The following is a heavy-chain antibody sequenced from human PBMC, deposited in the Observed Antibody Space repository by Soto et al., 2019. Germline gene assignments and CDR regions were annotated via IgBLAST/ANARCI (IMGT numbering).Heavy chain of an antibody. CDR2: ISYDGSNK. Sequence: LRLSCAASGFTFSSYGMHWVRQAPGKGLEWVAVISYDGSNKCYADSVKGRFTISRDNSKNTLYLQMNSLRAEDTAVYYCAKGRSSGWPLFDYWGQGTLVTVSS. CDR3: AKGRSSGWPLFDY. J-gene: IGHJ4*02. D-gene: IGHD6-19*01. CDR1: GFTFSSYG. V-gene: IGHV3-30*18.